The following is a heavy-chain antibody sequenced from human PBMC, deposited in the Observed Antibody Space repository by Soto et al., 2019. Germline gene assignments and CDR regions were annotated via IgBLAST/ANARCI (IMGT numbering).Heavy chain of an antibody. CDR1: AFTFSSYA. J-gene: IGHJ4*02. V-gene: IGHV3-23*01. D-gene: IGHD2-21*02. CDR2: VSGSGDST. CDR3: AKGRASDCPGCTQDY. Sequence: EVQLLESGGGLAQPGGSLRLSCAASAFTFSSYAMSWVRQAPGKGLEWVSAVSGSGDSTYYADSVKGRFTISRDNSKNPLDLQMNSLGAEDTAVYYCAKGRASDCPGCTQDYWGQGTLVTVSS.